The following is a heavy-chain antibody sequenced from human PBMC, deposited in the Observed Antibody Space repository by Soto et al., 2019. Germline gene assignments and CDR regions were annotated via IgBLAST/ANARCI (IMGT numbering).Heavy chain of an antibody. CDR2: INAGNGNT. D-gene: IGHD4-17*01. CDR3: ATDRARLRSTVKSARYYYYGMDV. J-gene: IGHJ6*02. Sequence: ASVKVSCKASGYTFTSYAMQWVRQAPGQRLEWMGWINAGNGNTKYSQKFQGRVTITRDTSASTAYMELSSLRSEDTAVYSCATDRARLRSTVKSARYYYYGMDVLGQGTTVTVSS. CDR1: GYTFTSYA. V-gene: IGHV1-3*01.